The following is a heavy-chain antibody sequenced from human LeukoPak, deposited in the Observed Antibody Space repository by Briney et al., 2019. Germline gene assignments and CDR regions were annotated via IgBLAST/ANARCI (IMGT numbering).Heavy chain of an antibody. CDR2: ISGSGGST. CDR1: GFTFSSYG. V-gene: IGHV3-23*01. J-gene: IGHJ5*02. D-gene: IGHD3-10*01. CDR3: AKDAGRWVRGVPRRWFDP. Sequence: PGGSLRLSCAASGFTFSSYGMSWVRRAPGKGLEWVSAISGSGGSTYYADSVKGRFTISRDNSKNTLYLQMNSLRAEDTAVYYCAKDAGRWVRGVPRRWFDPWGQGTLVTVSS.